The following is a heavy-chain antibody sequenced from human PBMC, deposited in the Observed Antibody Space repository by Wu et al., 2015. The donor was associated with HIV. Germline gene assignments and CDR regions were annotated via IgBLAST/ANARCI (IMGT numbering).Heavy chain of an antibody. V-gene: IGHV1-69*12. J-gene: IGHJ4*02. CDR2: FDPEDGET. Sequence: QVQLVQSGAEVRKPGSSVQVSCKASRGTFDNFGVSWVRQAPGQGLEWMGGFDPEDGETIYAQRFQGRITITADESTRTGYMELSSLKSEDTAVYYCARSDGLVDGGNSGYDSWGQGTLVTVSS. CDR1: RGTFDNFG. CDR3: ARSDGLVDGGNSGYDS. D-gene: IGHD4-23*01.